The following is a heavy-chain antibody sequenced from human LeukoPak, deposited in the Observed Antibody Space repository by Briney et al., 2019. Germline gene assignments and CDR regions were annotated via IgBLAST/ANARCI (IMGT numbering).Heavy chain of an antibody. CDR2: FSYSGST. Sequence: PSETLSLTCPVSGSSITTSNYYWAWIRQPPGEGLEWIGWFSYSGSTYYNPSLKGRVTISVETSKSKLSLNLKSVAAADMAVYYWARHSVVDMPYFHGYPRHFDPWGHGTLVTVSS. D-gene: IGHD5-12*01. V-gene: IGHV4-39*01. J-gene: IGHJ5*02. CDR1: GSSITTSNYY. CDR3: ARHSVVDMPYFHGYPRHFDP.